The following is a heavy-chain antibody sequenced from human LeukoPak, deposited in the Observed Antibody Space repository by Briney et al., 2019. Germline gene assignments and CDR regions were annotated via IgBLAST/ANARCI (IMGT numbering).Heavy chain of an antibody. Sequence: HGGSLRLSCAASGFTFSSYSMNWVRQAPGKGLEWVSYISSSSSTIYYADSVKGRFTISRDNAKNSLYLQMNSLRAEDTAVYYCARDSYYYDSSVVDYWGQGTLVTVSS. J-gene: IGHJ4*02. CDR2: ISSSSSTI. CDR1: GFTFSSYS. CDR3: ARDSYYYDSSVVDY. D-gene: IGHD3-22*01. V-gene: IGHV3-48*01.